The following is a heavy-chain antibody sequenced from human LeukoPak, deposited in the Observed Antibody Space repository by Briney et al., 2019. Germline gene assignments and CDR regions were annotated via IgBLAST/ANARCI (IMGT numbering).Heavy chain of an antibody. CDR2: ISSSGSTI. CDR1: GFTFSSYE. V-gene: IGHV3-48*03. Sequence: PGGSLRLSCAASGFTFSSYEMNWVRRAPGKGLEWVSYISSSGSTIYYADSVKGRFTISRDNAKNSLYLQMNSLRAEDTAVYYCASLPANYDILTGYHDYWGQGTLVTVSS. CDR3: ASLPANYDILTGYHDY. J-gene: IGHJ4*02. D-gene: IGHD3-9*01.